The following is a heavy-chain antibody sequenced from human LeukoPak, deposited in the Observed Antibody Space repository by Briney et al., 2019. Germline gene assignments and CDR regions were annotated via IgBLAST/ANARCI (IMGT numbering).Heavy chain of an antibody. J-gene: IGHJ5*02. V-gene: IGHV1-3*01. CDR1: GYTFTTYA. Sequence: ASVKVSFKASGYTFTTYAMHWVRQAPGQRLEWMGWINAGNGNTKYSQKFQARVTITRNTSISTACMELSSLRSEDTAVYYCARRYCSSTSCRYNWFDPWGQGTLVTVSS. D-gene: IGHD2-2*01. CDR3: ARRYCSSTSCRYNWFDP. CDR2: INAGNGNT.